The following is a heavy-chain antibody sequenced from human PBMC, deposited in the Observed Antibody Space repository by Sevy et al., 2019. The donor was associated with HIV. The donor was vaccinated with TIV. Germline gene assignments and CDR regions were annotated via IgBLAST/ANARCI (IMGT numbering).Heavy chain of an antibody. J-gene: IGHJ3*01. Sequence: GGSLRLSCAASGFTFSSYPMHWVRQAPGKGLEWVSFISFDGTYKYYADSVKGRFTITRDNSKNTLFLQMNSLRAEDTAFYYCVRETTMLPRGAFDFWGQGTIVTVSS. D-gene: IGHD3-10*01. CDR2: ISFDGTYK. V-gene: IGHV3-30-3*01. CDR3: VRETTMLPRGAFDF. CDR1: GFTFSSYP.